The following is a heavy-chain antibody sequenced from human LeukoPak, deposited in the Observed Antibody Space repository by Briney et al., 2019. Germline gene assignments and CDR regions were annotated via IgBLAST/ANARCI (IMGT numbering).Heavy chain of an antibody. Sequence: GGSLRLSCAASGFTFSSNWMTWVRQAPGKGLEWVSAISGSGGSTYYADSVKGRFTISRDNSKNTLFLQVNSLRAEDTAVYYCGKDPNGDYVGAFDMWGQGTMVTVSP. J-gene: IGHJ3*02. V-gene: IGHV3-23*01. CDR2: ISGSGGST. CDR3: GKDPNGDYVGAFDM. CDR1: GFTFSSNW. D-gene: IGHD4-17*01.